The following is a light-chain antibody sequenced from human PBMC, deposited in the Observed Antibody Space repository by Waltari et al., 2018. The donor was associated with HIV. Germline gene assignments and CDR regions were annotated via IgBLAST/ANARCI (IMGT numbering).Light chain of an antibody. V-gene: IGKV3-15*01. Sequence: EIVMPQSQATLSVSPGERDILSCRASQSVSSNLAWYQQKPGQAPRLLIYGASTRATGIPARFSGSGSGTEFTLTISNLQSEDFAIYYCQQYNTWPRTFGQGTKVEI. J-gene: IGKJ1*01. CDR3: QQYNTWPRT. CDR1: QSVSSN. CDR2: GAS.